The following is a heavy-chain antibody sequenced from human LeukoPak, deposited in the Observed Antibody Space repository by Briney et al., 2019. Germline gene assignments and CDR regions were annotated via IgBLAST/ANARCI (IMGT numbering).Heavy chain of an antibody. V-gene: IGHV3-7*01. J-gene: IGHJ4*02. CDR3: VRDMSGVVAASTEEY. CDR1: GFTFTTYW. CDR2: IKQDGTER. Sequence: PGGSLRLSCAASGFTFTTYWMSWVRQAPGKGLEWVANIKQDGTERYYVDSVKGRFTISRDNAKNSLYLQMSSLRVEDTAVYYCVRDMSGVVAASTEEYWGQGTLVTVSS. D-gene: IGHD2-15*01.